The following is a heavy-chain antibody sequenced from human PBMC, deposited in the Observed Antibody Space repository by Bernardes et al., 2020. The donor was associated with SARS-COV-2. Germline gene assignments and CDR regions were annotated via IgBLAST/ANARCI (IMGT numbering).Heavy chain of an antibody. CDR1: GFSFRTYW. Sequence: VGSLILSCAASGFSFRTYWMTWVRQAPGQGLEWVANINEDGSDKYYLDSVKGRFTISRDNVKNSVFLQMNSLRAEDTAVYYCASFNLLLDYEYYDNVNVWGQGTTVTVSS. J-gene: IGHJ6*02. CDR3: ASFNLLLDYEYYDNVNV. V-gene: IGHV3-7*01. D-gene: IGHD3-16*01. CDR2: INEDGSDK.